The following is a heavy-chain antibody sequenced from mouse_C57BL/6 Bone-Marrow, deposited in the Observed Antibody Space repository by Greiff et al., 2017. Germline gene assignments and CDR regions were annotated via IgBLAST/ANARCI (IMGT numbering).Heavy chain of an antibody. CDR3: ERKGYGYEGFAY. D-gene: IGHD2-2*01. CDR1: GFTFRDYG. Sequence: EVQLQESGGGLVKPGGSLKLSCAASGFTFRDYGMHWVRQAPEKGLEWVAYISSGSSTIYYAATVKGRFTISRDNAKNTLFLQMTSLRSEDTAMDYCERKGYGYEGFAYWGQGTLVTVSA. V-gene: IGHV5-17*01. J-gene: IGHJ3*01. CDR2: ISSGSSTI.